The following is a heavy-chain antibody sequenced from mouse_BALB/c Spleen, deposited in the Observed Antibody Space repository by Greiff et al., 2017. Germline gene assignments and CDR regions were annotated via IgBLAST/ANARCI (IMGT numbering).Heavy chain of an antibody. V-gene: IGHV2-6-4*01. CDR1: GFSLSRYS. CDR2: IWGGGST. CDR3: ARNVGGHITTAPLYAMDY. D-gene: IGHD1-1*01. Sequence: VQLKESGPGLVAPSQSLSITCTVSGFSLSRYSVHWVRQPPGKGLEWLGMIWGGGSTDYNSALKSRLSISKDNSTSQVFLKMNSLQTDDTAMYYCARNVGGHITTAPLYAMDYWGQGTSVTVSS. J-gene: IGHJ4*01.